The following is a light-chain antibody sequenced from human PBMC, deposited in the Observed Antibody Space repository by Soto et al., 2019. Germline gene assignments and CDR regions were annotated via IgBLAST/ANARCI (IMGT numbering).Light chain of an antibody. V-gene: IGKV3-15*01. CDR1: QSVSSN. CDR3: QQYNNWPPLT. J-gene: IGKJ4*01. Sequence: EIVMTQSPATLSVSPGERATLSCRASQSVSSNLAWYQQKPGQASSLLIYGASTRVAGFPARFSGSGSGTEFTLPLSSLQFEDFAVYYCQQYNNWPPLTFCGGNKLEIK. CDR2: GAS.